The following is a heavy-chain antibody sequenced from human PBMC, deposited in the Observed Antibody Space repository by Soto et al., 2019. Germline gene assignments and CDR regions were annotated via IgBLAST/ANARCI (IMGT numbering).Heavy chain of an antibody. CDR3: AREWWELWDS. CDR2: INYSGAST. Sequence: QVHLVESGGGLVRPGGSLRLSCAASGFTFSDYYMSWIRQAPGKGLEWVSYINYSGASTYYADSVKGRFTISRDNAKKSLYLHMNSLRAEDTAVYYCAREWWELWDSWGQGTLVTVSS. J-gene: IGHJ4*02. V-gene: IGHV3-11*01. D-gene: IGHD2-15*01. CDR1: GFTFSDYY.